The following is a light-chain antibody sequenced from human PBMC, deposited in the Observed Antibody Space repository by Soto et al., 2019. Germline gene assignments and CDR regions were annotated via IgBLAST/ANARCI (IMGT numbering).Light chain of an antibody. CDR3: QQINSYPIT. CDR2: AAS. CDR1: LGINSY. J-gene: IGKJ5*01. V-gene: IGKV1-9*01. Sequence: DIQLTQSPSFLSASVGDRVTITCRASLGINSYLAWYQQKPGKVPKLLIYAASTLQSGVPSRFSGSGSGTEFTLTISSQPPEDFATYYCQQINSYPITFGQGTRLEI.